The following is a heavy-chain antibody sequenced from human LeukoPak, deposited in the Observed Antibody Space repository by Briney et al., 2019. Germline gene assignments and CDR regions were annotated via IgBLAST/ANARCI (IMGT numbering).Heavy chain of an antibody. D-gene: IGHD3-3*01. CDR2: ISGDGGTT. Sequence: QTGGSLRLSCAASGFTFDYNAMHWVRQAPGKGLEWVSLISGDGGTTYYADSVKGRFTISRDNSKNTLYLQMNSLRAEDTAVYYCAKGISPQIRLLRFLAKEGSGDVDWGQGTLVTVSS. CDR1: GFTFDYNA. CDR3: AKGISPQIRLLRFLAKEGSGDVD. V-gene: IGHV3-23*01. J-gene: IGHJ4*02.